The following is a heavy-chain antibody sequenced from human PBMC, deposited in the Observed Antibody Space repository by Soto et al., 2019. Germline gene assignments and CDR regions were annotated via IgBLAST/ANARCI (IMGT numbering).Heavy chain of an antibody. V-gene: IGHV1-69*13. CDR2: IIPIFGTA. CDR1: GGTFCSYA. J-gene: IGHJ5*02. Sequence: SVKVSCKASGGTFCSYAISWVRQAPGQGLEWMGGIIPIFGTANYAQKFQGRVTITADESTSTAYMELSSLRSEDTAVYYCARRSGYAPYWFDPWGQGTLVTVSS. CDR3: ARRSGYAPYWFDP. D-gene: IGHD5-12*01.